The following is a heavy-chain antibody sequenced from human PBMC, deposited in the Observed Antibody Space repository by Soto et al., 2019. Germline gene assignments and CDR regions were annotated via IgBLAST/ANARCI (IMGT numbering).Heavy chain of an antibody. V-gene: IGHV3-21*01. CDR1: GFTFSSYS. J-gene: IGHJ3*02. CDR3: AREHQTYYYDSSGYSAFDI. Sequence: GGSLRLSCAASGFTFSSYSMNWVRQAPGKGLEWVSSISSSSYIYYADSVKGRFTISRDNAKNSLYLQMNSLRAEDTAVYYCAREHQTYYYDSSGYSAFDIWGQGTMVTVSS. D-gene: IGHD3-22*01. CDR2: ISSSSYI.